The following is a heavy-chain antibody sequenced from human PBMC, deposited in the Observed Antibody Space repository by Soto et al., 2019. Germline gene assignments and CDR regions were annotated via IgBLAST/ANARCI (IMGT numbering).Heavy chain of an antibody. V-gene: IGHV4-39*07. CDR2: INHSGRV. CDR3: STRAYDTNGYYRFDP. J-gene: IGHJ5*01. Sequence: PSETLSLTCTVSGGSIGGSAYHWGWIRQPPGKGLEWIGDINHSGRVNYSPSLKSRVTISLDTSKNQFSLTLSAVTAADTAMYYCSTRAYDTNGYYRFDPWGQGTLVTVSS. CDR1: GGSIGGSAYH. D-gene: IGHD3-22*01.